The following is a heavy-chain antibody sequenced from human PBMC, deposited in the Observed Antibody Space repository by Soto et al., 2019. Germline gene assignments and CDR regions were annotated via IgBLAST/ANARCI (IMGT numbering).Heavy chain of an antibody. V-gene: IGHV4-59*01. CDR1: GGSISSYY. CDR3: AREVIGSDYNTNYFDY. Sequence: SETLSLTCTVSGGSISSYYWSWIRQPPGKGLEWIGYIYYSGSTNYNPSLKSRVTISVDTSKNQFSLKLSSVTAADTAVYYCAREVIGSDYNTNYFDYWGQGTLVTVS. D-gene: IGHD4-4*01. CDR2: IYYSGST. J-gene: IGHJ4*02.